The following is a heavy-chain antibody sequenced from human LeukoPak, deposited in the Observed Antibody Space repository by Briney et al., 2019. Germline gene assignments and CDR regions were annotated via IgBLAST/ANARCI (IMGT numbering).Heavy chain of an antibody. D-gene: IGHD2-15*01. CDR2: IKQDGSAK. Sequence: GGSLRLSCAASGFTFSRHWMYWVRQAPGKGLEWVANIKQDGSAKPYVDSVKGRFTISRVNAKNSLFLQMNSLRAEDTAVYYCARDNGWSADFWGQGTLVTVSS. CDR1: GFTFSRHW. CDR3: ARDNGWSADF. J-gene: IGHJ4*02. V-gene: IGHV3-7*03.